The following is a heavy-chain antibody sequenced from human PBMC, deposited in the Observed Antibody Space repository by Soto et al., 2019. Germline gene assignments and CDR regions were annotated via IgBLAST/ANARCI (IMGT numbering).Heavy chain of an antibody. J-gene: IGHJ5*01. V-gene: IGHV4-59*01. CDR1: CVTLSGYY. CDR2: IYFNGTT. Sequence: AETLARTFPVSCVTLSGYYRSWIRQTPWKTLEWIGCIYFNGTTNYNPSLKSRGTISLDMSKNQFSLKLRSVTATDTAVYHFARANGTNNSRGRRTLVPVSS. CDR3: ARANGTNNS.